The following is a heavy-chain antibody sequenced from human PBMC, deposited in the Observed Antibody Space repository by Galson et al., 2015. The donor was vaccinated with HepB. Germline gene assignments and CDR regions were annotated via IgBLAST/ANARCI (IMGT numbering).Heavy chain of an antibody. CDR3: ARHGVGAARGRFDY. V-gene: IGHV4-39*01. D-gene: IGHD6-6*01. CDR2: IYYSGST. Sequence: SETLSLTCTVSGGSISSSSYYWGWIRQPPGKGLEWIGSIYYSGSTYYNPSLKSRVTISVNTSKNQFSLKLSSVTAADTAVYYCARHGVGAARGRFDYWGQGTLVTVSS. J-gene: IGHJ4*02. CDR1: GGSISSSSYY.